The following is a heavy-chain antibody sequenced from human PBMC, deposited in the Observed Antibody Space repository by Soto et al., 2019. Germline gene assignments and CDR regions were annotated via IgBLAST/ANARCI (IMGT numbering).Heavy chain of an antibody. CDR3: AKGAVAGTPTSYYYYGMDV. D-gene: IGHD6-19*01. Sequence: QVQLLQSGAEVKKPGSSVRVSCEASGGTFRTYAISWVRQAPGQGLEWMGGIIPIFGTVNYAQRFQGRVTITEDESTTTVYMDLRSLRSEDTAVYYCAKGAVAGTPTSYYYYGMDVWGHGTTVTVSS. J-gene: IGHJ6*02. CDR1: GGTFRTYA. V-gene: IGHV1-69*12. CDR2: IIPIFGTV.